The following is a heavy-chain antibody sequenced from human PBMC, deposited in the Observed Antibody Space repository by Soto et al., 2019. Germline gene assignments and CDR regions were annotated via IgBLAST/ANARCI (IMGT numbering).Heavy chain of an antibody. CDR2: ISSSSSTI. D-gene: IGHD3-3*01. CDR3: ARLPSRSGVVIIYYYYGMDV. J-gene: IGHJ6*02. Sequence: EVQLVESGGGLVQPGGSLRLSCAASGFTFSSYSMNWVRQAPGKGLEWVSYISSSSSTIYYADSVKGRFTISRDNAKNSLYLQMNSLRDEDTAVYYCARLPSRSGVVIIYYYYGMDVWGQGTTVTVSS. V-gene: IGHV3-48*02. CDR1: GFTFSSYS.